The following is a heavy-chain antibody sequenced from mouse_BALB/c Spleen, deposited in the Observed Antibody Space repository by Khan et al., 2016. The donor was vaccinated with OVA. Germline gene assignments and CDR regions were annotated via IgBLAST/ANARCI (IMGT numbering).Heavy chain of an antibody. CDR3: TRELRLGGFAY. D-gene: IGHD1-2*01. J-gene: IGHJ3*01. CDR2: IWGDGST. V-gene: IGHV2-6-7*01. CDR1: GFSLTGYG. Sequence: QVQLKESGPGLVAPSQSLSITCTVSGFSLTGYGVNWVRQSPGKGLEWLGMIWGDGSTDYNSALKSRLSISKDNSKSQVFLKMNSLQTDDTARYFCTRELRLGGFAYWGLGTLVTVSA.